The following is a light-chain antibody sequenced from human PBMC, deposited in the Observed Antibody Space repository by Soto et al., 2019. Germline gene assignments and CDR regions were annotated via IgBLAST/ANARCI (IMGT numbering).Light chain of an antibody. CDR3: QQYENHWT. Sequence: DIQRTQSPSTLSATAGDRVTITCRASQSISSWLAWYQQKPGKAPKLLIYDASNLESGVPSRFSGSGSGTEFTLTIRNLKPDDIATDYCQQYENHWTFGQGTKVDIK. CDR2: DAS. J-gene: IGKJ1*01. CDR1: QSISSW. V-gene: IGKV1-5*01.